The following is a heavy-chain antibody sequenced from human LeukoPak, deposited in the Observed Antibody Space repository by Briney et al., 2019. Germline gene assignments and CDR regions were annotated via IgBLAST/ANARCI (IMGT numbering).Heavy chain of an antibody. D-gene: IGHD6-13*01. CDR2: LNTDGSST. Sequence: GGSLRLSCAASGFTFSSYWMHWVRQAPGKGLVWVSRLNTDGSSTTYADSVKGRFTMSRDNAKNTLYLQMNSLRAEDTAVYYCAKQQGIAAAGTDYWGQGTLVTVSS. J-gene: IGHJ4*02. CDR1: GFTFSSYW. CDR3: AKQQGIAAAGTDY. V-gene: IGHV3-74*01.